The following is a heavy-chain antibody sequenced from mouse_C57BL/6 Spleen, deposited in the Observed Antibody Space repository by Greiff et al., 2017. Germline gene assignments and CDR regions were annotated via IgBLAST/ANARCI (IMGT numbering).Heavy chain of an antibody. V-gene: IGHV3-6*01. Sequence: EVQLQESGPGLVKPSQSLSLTCSVTGYSITSGYYWNWIRQFPGNKLEWMGNISYVGSNNYNPSLKNLISITRDTSKNQFFLKFNSVTTEDTATYYCAREGLRRFAYWGQGTLVTVSA. D-gene: IGHD1-1*01. J-gene: IGHJ3*01. CDR3: AREGLRRFAY. CDR1: GYSITSGYY. CDR2: ISYVGSN.